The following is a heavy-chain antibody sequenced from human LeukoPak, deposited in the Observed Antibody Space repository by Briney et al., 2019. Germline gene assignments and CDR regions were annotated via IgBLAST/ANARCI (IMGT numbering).Heavy chain of an antibody. CDR3: ARGRGSYRFYYYYYGMDV. V-gene: IGHV4-39*07. J-gene: IGHJ6*02. CDR1: GGSISSSSYY. CDR2: IYYSGST. Sequence: SETLSLTCTVSGGSISSSSYYWGWIRQPPGKGLEWIGSIYYSGSTYYNPSLKSRVTISVDTSKNQFSLKLSSVTAADTAVYYCARGRGSYRFYYYYYGMDVWGQGTTVTVSS. D-gene: IGHD1-26*01.